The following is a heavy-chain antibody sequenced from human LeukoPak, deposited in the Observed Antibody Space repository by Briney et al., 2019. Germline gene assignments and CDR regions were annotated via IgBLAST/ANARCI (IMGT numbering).Heavy chain of an antibody. J-gene: IGHJ4*02. CDR1: GYTFTSYD. Sequence: ASVKVSCKASGYTFTSYDINWVRQATGQGLEWMGWINPNSGGTNYAQKFQGRVTMTRDTSISTAYMELSRLRSDDTAVYYCARDLGGGSSPYFGYWGQGTLVTVSS. CDR2: INPNSGGT. D-gene: IGHD1-26*01. V-gene: IGHV1-2*02. CDR3: ARDLGGGSSPYFGY.